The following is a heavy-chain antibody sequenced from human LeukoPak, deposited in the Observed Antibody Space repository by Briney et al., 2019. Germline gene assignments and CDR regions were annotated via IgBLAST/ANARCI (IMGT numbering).Heavy chain of an antibody. CDR1: GYTLTELS. CDR3: ATAILDYYDSSGYKRWFDP. CDR2: FDPEDGET. V-gene: IGHV1-24*01. Sequence: ASVKVSCKVSGYTLTELSMHWVRQAPGEGLEWMGGFDPEDGETIYAQKFQGRVTMTEDTSTDTAYMELSSLRSEDTAVYYCATAILDYYDSSGYKRWFDPWGQGTLVTVSS. D-gene: IGHD3-22*01. J-gene: IGHJ5*02.